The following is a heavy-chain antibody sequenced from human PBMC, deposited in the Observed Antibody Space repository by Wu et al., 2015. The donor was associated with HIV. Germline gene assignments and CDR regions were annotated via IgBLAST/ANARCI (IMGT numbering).Heavy chain of an antibody. Sequence: QVQLVQSGAEVKKPGASVKVSCKASGYTFTGYYMHWVRQAPGQGLEWMGWINPNSGGTNYAQKFQGRVTMTRDTSISTAYMELSRLRSDDTAVYYCARVIYDSSGYYYNWFDPVGQGTLVTVSS. D-gene: IGHD3-22*01. V-gene: IGHV1-2*02. J-gene: IGHJ5*02. CDR1: GYTFTGYY. CDR3: ARVIYDSSGYYYNWFDP. CDR2: INPNSGGT.